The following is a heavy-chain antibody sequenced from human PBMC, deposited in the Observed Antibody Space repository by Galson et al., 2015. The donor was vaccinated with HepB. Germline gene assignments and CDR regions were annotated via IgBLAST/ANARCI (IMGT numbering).Heavy chain of an antibody. V-gene: IGHV4-39*01. CDR3: ARREYYDYVWGSPYFDY. CDR2: IYYSGST. Sequence: LSLTCTVSGGSISSSSYYWGWIRQPPGKGLEWIGSIYYSGSTYYNPSLKSRVTISVDTSKNQFSLKLSSVTAADTAVYYCARREYYDYVWGSPYFDYWGQGTLVTVSS. CDR1: GGSISSSSYY. D-gene: IGHD3-16*01. J-gene: IGHJ4*02.